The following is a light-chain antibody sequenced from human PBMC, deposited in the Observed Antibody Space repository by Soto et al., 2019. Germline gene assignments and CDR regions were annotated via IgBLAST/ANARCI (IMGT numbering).Light chain of an antibody. Sequence: EIVMTQSPVTLSVSPGERATLSCRASQSVSSDLAWYQQKPGQVPRLLIYGASTRATGIPARFSGSGSGTEFTLTISSLQSEDFAVYYCQQYNNWPLPTFGQGTRLEIK. V-gene: IGKV3-15*01. CDR2: GAS. CDR3: QQYNNWPLPT. J-gene: IGKJ5*01. CDR1: QSVSSD.